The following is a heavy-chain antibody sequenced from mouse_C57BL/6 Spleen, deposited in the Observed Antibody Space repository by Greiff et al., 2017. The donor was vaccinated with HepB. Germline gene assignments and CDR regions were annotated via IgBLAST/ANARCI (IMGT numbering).Heavy chain of an antibody. CDR1: GYTFTSYG. V-gene: IGHV1-81*01. CDR2: IYPRSGNT. CDR3: ARSITTVTGTGAMDY. J-gene: IGHJ4*01. Sequence: VQLQQSGAELARPGASVKLSCKASGYTFTSYGISWVKQRTGQGLEWIGEIYPRSGNTYYNEKFKGKATLTADKSSSTAYMELRSLTSEDSAVYFCARSITTVTGTGAMDYWGQGTSVTVSS. D-gene: IGHD1-1*01.